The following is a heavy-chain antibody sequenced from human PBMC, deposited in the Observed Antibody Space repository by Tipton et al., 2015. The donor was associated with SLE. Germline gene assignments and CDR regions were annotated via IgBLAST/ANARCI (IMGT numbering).Heavy chain of an antibody. J-gene: IGHJ5*02. CDR3: ARGEGYYGSGSYQGWFDP. CDR2: IYASGST. CDR1: DGSISDYY. D-gene: IGHD3-10*01. V-gene: IGHV4-4*07. Sequence: LRLSCTVSDGSISDYYWTWIRQPAGEGLEWIGRIYASGSTNYNPSLRSRAAMSVDTSKSHFSLKLDSVTAADTAVYYCARGEGYYGSGSYQGWFDPWGQGTLVTVSS.